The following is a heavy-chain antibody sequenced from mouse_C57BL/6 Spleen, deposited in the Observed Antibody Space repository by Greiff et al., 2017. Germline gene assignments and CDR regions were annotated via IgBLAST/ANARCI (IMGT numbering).Heavy chain of an antibody. CDR1: GYTFTSYW. CDR2: IDPSDSYT. CDR3: ARSTTVRYFDY. V-gene: IGHV1-50*01. J-gene: IGHJ2*01. Sequence: VQLQQPGAELVKPGASVKLSCKASGYTFTSYWMQWVKQRPGQGLEWIGEIDPSDSYTNYNQKFKGKATLTVDTSSSTAYMQLSSLTSEDSAVYYCARSTTVRYFDYWGQGTTLTVSS. D-gene: IGHD1-1*01.